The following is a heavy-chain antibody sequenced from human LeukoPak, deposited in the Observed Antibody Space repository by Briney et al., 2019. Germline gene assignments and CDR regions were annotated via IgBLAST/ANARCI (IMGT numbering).Heavy chain of an antibody. CDR1: GGSMEIDY. CDR2: IYNTGSA. D-gene: IGHD6-13*01. V-gene: IGHV4-4*07. J-gene: IGHJ5*02. CDR3: AKNRVAAAGTTFAT. Sequence: SKTLSLTCTVSGGSMEIDYWNWIRQSAGKGLEWIGRIYNTGSANYSPSLKSRVTMSIDTSKSRISLQLTSVTAADTAVYYCAKNRVAAAGTTFATWGQGTLVTVSS.